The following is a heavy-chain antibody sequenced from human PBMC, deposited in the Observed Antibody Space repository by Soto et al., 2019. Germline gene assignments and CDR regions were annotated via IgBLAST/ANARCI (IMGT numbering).Heavy chain of an antibody. J-gene: IGHJ4*02. D-gene: IGHD6-19*01. CDR3: ARDPPYSSGWPY. CDR1: GFTFSSYS. V-gene: IGHV3-21*01. CDR2: ISSSSYI. Sequence: GGSLRLSCAASGFTFSSYSMNWVRQAPGKGLEWVSSISSSSYIYYADSVKGRFTISRDNAKNSLYLQMNSLRAEDTAVYYCARDPPYSSGWPYWGQGTLVTVSS.